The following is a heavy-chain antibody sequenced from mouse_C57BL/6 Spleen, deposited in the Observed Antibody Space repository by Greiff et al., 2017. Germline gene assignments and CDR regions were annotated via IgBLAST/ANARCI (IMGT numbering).Heavy chain of an antibody. D-gene: IGHD4-1*01. CDR3: ERLTGPQVWDFDV. CDR1: GFTFSDYG. V-gene: IGHV5-17*01. J-gene: IGHJ1*03. CDR2: IGSGSSTI. Sequence: EVQVVESGGGLVKPGGSLKLSCAASGFTFSDYGMHWVRQAPEKGLEWVAYIGSGSSTIYYADTVKGRFTISRDNAKNTLFLQMTSLRSEDTAMFYCERLTGPQVWDFDVWGTGTTVTVSS.